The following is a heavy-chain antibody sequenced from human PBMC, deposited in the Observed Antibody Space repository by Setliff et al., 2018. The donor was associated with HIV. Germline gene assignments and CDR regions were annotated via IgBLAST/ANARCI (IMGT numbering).Heavy chain of an antibody. V-gene: IGHV4-39*07. CDR3: ARGGGPDTNFDS. CDR1: GGSINTYY. J-gene: IGHJ4*02. Sequence: SETLSLTCTVSGGSINTYYWHWMRQPPGKGLEWIGSIYYSGSTHYKSSLKSRVTISVDTSKNQFSLRLSSVTAADTAVYYCARGGGPDTNFDSWGRGTLVTVSS. CDR2: IYYSGST.